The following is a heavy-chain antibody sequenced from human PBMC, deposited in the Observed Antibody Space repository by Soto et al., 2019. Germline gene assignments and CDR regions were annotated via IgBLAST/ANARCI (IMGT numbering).Heavy chain of an antibody. V-gene: IGHV3-9*01. J-gene: IGHJ6*02. Sequence: PGGSLRLSCADSGFTFDDYAMHWVRQAPGHALPRVSCQSWNRGRIGYADPVKGRFTIYRDNAKNSLYLQMNSLRAEDTALYYCAKDVLRKARGSSSHYGGNHERYYYYYYGMDVWGQGTTVTVSS. CDR2: QSWNRGRI. D-gene: IGHD6-6*01. CDR3: AKDVLRKARGSSSHYGGNHERYYYYYYGMDV. CDR1: GFTFDDYA.